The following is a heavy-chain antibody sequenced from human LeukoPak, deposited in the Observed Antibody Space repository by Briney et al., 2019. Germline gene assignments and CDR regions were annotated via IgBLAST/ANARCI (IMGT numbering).Heavy chain of an antibody. J-gene: IGHJ4*02. CDR1: GGSISSSPYY. Sequence: SETLSLTCTFSGGSISSSPYYWGWVRQPPGKGPEWVGAIYYSGSTYYNPSLKSRVTISVDTSKNQFSLNLSSVTAADTAMYYCARAPHFFDSSGSRYYFDYWGQGALVTVSS. CDR3: ARAPHFFDSSGSRYYFDY. CDR2: IYYSGST. V-gene: IGHV4-39*07. D-gene: IGHD3-22*01.